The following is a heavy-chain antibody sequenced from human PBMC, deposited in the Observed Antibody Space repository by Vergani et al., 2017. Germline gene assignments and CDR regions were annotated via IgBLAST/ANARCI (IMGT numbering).Heavy chain of an antibody. CDR2: IRYDGSNK. Sequence: QVQLVESGGGVVQPGGSLRLSCAASGFTFSSYGMHWVRQAPGKGLEWVAFIRYDGSNKYYTDSVKGRFTISRDNSKNTLYLQMNSLRAEDTAVYYCARVGTEPYDAFDIWGQGTMVTVSS. CDR3: ARVGTEPYDAFDI. CDR1: GFTFSSYG. D-gene: IGHD7-27*01. J-gene: IGHJ3*02. V-gene: IGHV3-30*02.